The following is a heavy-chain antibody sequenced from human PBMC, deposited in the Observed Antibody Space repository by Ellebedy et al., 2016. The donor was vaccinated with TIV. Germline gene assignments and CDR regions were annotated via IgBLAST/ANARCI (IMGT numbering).Heavy chain of an antibody. V-gene: IGHV1-2*02. CDR1: GYTFTANY. CDR3: ARVRRGSSGMDV. CDR2: INPGSGGT. D-gene: IGHD6-13*01. Sequence: ASVKVSCKASGYTFTANYIHWVRQAPGKGLEWMGWINPGSGGTNFARKFQGRVTMTRDTSVNTVYMELSRLESDDTAVYYCARVRRGSSGMDVWGQGTTVTVS. J-gene: IGHJ6*02.